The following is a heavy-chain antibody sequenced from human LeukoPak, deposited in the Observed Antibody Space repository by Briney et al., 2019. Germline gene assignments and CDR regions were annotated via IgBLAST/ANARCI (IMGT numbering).Heavy chain of an antibody. D-gene: IGHD2-2*01. V-gene: IGHV4-59*01. J-gene: IGHJ6*02. CDR1: VGSLSSYY. CDR3: ERDRSTYYYGMDV. Sequence: SETLSLTCTVSVGSLSSYYWSWIRQPPGKGLEGIGYIYTSGSTNYNPSLKSRVTISVDSSNNQFSLKLRSVTAADTAVYYCERDRSTYYYGMDVWGQGTTVTVSS. CDR2: IYTSGST.